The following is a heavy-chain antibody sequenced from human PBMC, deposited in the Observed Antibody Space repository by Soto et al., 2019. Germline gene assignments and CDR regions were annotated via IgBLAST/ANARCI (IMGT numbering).Heavy chain of an antibody. Sequence: QIQLWQSGAEVKKPGASVKFTCKASGYTFRNFVISWVRQAPGQGLEWMGWISAYNANANYAQKFQGRLTMTADTSTSTAYMELRSLRSYDTAVYYCARENSYFDYWGQGTLVTVSS. J-gene: IGHJ4*02. CDR2: ISAYNANA. V-gene: IGHV1-18*01. CDR3: ARENSYFDY. CDR1: GYTFRNFV.